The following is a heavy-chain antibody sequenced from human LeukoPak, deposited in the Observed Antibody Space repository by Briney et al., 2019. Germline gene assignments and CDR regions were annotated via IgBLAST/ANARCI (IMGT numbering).Heavy chain of an antibody. D-gene: IGHD1-26*01. V-gene: IGHV3-30*04. J-gene: IGHJ4*02. CDR1: GFTFSSYA. CDR2: ISYDGRNK. CDR3: ARGPKALPYCDFYY. Sequence: GRSLSLSCAASGFTFSSYAMHWVRQAPGKGLEGVADISYDGRNKYYADSVKGRFTISRDNAKNSLYLQMNSLRAEDTAVYYCARGPKALPYCDFYYWGQGTLVTVSS.